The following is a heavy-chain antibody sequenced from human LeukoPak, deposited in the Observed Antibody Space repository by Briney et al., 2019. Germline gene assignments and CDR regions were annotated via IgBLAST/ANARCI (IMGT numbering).Heavy chain of an antibody. CDR3: ARMFGIAAAKRYYYYMDV. J-gene: IGHJ6*03. Sequence: GGSLRLSCAASGFTFSSYSMNWVRQAPGKGLEWVSSISSSSSYIYYADSVKGRFTIPRDNAKNSLYLQMNSLRAEDTAVYYCARMFGIAAAKRYYYYMDVWGKGTTVTVSS. V-gene: IGHV3-21*01. D-gene: IGHD6-13*01. CDR2: ISSSSSYI. CDR1: GFTFSSYS.